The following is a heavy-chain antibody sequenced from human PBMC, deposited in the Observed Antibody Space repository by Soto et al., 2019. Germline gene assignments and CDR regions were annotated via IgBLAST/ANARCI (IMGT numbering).Heavy chain of an antibody. CDR1: GYTFTGHY. D-gene: IGHD1-26*01. CDR3: GRGRSGQIVVFY. V-gene: IGHV1-2*02. Sequence: ASVKVSCKASGYTFTGHYIHWVRQAPEQGPEWMGEISPESGATRYAQRFQGRVTMTRDMSITTVYMELNNLSPDDTAVYYCGRGRSGQIVVFYWGQGTPVTVPS. J-gene: IGHJ4*02. CDR2: ISPESGAT.